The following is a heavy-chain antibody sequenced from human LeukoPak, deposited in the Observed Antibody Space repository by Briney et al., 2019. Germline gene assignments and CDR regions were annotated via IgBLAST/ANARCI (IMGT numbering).Heavy chain of an antibody. CDR2: INHSGST. Sequence: SETLSLTCTVSGASISSYYWSWIRQPPGKGLEWIGEINHSGSTNYNPSLKSRVTISVDTSKNQFSLKLSSVTAADTAVYYCARGVSNWGRYYYGMDVWGQGTTVTVSS. D-gene: IGHD7-27*01. CDR3: ARGVSNWGRYYYGMDV. J-gene: IGHJ6*02. V-gene: IGHV4-34*01. CDR1: GASISSYY.